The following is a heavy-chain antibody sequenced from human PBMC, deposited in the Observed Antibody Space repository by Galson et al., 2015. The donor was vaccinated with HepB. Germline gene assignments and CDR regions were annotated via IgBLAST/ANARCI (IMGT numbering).Heavy chain of an antibody. CDR3: ARDSRVVVATGGWFDP. Sequence: SVKVSCKATGYTLSSYAIHWVRQAPGQGLEWLGWINAGNGDTDSSQKFQDRVTITRDTSASTAYMELSSLRSEDTAIYYCARDSRVVVATGGWFDPWGQGTLVTVSS. CDR1: GYTLSSYA. V-gene: IGHV1-3*01. D-gene: IGHD2-15*01. J-gene: IGHJ5*02. CDR2: INAGNGDT.